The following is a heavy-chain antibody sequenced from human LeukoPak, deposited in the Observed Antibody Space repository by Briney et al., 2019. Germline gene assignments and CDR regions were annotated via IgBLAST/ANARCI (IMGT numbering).Heavy chain of an antibody. Sequence: GGSLRLSCAASGFTFSSYAMSWVRQAPGKGLEWVSAISGSGGSTYYADSVKGRFTISRDNSKNTLYLQMNSLRAEDTAVYYCVKVLPFTMIVVVISFFDYWGQGTLVTVSS. CDR3: VKVLPFTMIVVVISFFDY. CDR2: ISGSGGST. J-gene: IGHJ4*02. CDR1: GFTFSSYA. D-gene: IGHD3-22*01. V-gene: IGHV3-23*01.